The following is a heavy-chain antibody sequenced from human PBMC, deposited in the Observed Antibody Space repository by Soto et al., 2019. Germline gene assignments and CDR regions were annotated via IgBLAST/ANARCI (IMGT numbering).Heavy chain of an antibody. D-gene: IGHD6-19*01. CDR2: INGGNRNT. V-gene: IGHV1-3*01. CDR3: ARIGYSSGWYSFDY. Sequence: QVQLVQSGAEVKKPGASVKVSCKASGYTFTSYAMHWVRQAPGQRLEWMGWINGGNRNTKYSKRFQGRVTITTDTSASTAYMELSSLRSEDTAVYYCARIGYSSGWYSFDYWGQGTLVTVSS. CDR1: GYTFTSYA. J-gene: IGHJ4*02.